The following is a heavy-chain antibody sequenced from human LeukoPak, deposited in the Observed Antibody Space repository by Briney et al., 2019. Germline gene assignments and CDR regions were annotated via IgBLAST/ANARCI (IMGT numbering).Heavy chain of an antibody. CDR3: ARGRRAIAP. CDR1: GGSISSGGYY. D-gene: IGHD5-12*01. CDR2: IYYSGST. Sequence: SQTLSLTCTVSGGSISSGGYYWSWILQHPGKGLEWIGYIYYSGSTYYNPSLKSRVTTSADTSKNTFSLKLSSVPAADTAVYYCARGRRAIAPWGQGTLVTVSS. V-gene: IGHV4-31*03. J-gene: IGHJ5*02.